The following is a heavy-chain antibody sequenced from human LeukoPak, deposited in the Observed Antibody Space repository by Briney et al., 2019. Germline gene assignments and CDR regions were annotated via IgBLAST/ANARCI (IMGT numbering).Heavy chain of an antibody. V-gene: IGHV3-33*01. CDR2: IWYDGSNK. Sequence: GRSLRLSCAASGFTFSSYGMHWVRQAPGKGLECVAVIWYDGSNKYYADSVKGRFTISRDNSKNTLYLQMNSLRAEDTAVYYCARDPNYGDYPTHSDYWGQGTLVTVSS. CDR1: GFTFSSYG. J-gene: IGHJ4*02. D-gene: IGHD4-17*01. CDR3: ARDPNYGDYPTHSDY.